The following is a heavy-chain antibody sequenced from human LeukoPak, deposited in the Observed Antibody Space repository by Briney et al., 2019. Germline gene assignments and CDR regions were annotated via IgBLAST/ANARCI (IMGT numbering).Heavy chain of an antibody. Sequence: GGSLRFSGAASGFTFSSYSMNWVRKAPGKGLKWVSSISSSSYIYYADSVKGRFTISRDNAKNSLYLQMNSLRAEDTAVYYCARGVIAAARPTNYYFDYWGQGTLVTVSS. CDR2: ISSSSYI. J-gene: IGHJ4*02. D-gene: IGHD6-13*01. CDR1: GFTFSSYS. CDR3: ARGVIAAARPTNYYFDY. V-gene: IGHV3-21*01.